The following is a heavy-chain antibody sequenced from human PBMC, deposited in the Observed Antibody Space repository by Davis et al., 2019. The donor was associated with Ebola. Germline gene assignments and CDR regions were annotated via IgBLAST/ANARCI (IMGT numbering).Heavy chain of an antibody. J-gene: IGHJ3*02. CDR3: ARDSTYYFDDSGYYTAPNDAFDI. V-gene: IGHV3-30*04. Sequence: PGGSLRLSCAASGFTFSSYVMHWVRHAPGKGLEGVAVISFDGSTKYNANSVKGRFTTTRDDPNNTLYLQMNSLRAEDTALYYCARDSTYYFDDSGYYTAPNDAFDIWGQGTMLTVSS. CDR1: GFTFSSYV. D-gene: IGHD3-22*01. CDR2: ISFDGSTK.